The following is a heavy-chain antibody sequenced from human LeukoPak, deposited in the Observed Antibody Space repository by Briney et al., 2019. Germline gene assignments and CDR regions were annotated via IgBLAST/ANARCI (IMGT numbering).Heavy chain of an antibody. CDR3: ARDPVAVSGSNYYYYGMDV. D-gene: IGHD6-19*01. Sequence: PGRSLRLSCTASGFTFGDYAMSWVRQAPGKGLEWVGFIKSKVFGGTTEYAASVKGRFTISRDDSKSIAYLHMNSLKTEDTALYYCARDPVAVSGSNYYYYGMDVWGQGTTVTVSS. J-gene: IGHJ6*02. CDR1: GFTFGDYA. V-gene: IGHV3-49*04. CDR2: IKSKVFGGTT.